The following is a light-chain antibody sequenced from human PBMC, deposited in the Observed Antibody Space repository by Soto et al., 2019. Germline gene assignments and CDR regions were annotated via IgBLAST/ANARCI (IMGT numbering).Light chain of an antibody. CDR1: SSNIGINY. V-gene: IGLV1-47*01. CDR3: ASWDDSLSGRV. J-gene: IGLJ3*02. CDR2: RND. Sequence: QSVLTQPPSASGTPGQRVTISCSGSSSNIGINYVYWYQQLPGTAPKLLIYRNDQRPSGVPDRFSGSKSGTSASLAISGLRSDDEADYYCASWDDSLSGRVFGGGTKVTV.